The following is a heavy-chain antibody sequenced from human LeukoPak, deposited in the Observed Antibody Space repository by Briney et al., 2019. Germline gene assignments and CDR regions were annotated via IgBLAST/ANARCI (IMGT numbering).Heavy chain of an antibody. D-gene: IGHD2-21*02. V-gene: IGHV3-33*01. J-gene: IGHJ6*03. CDR3: ARDGFGCGGDCHPRNYYYYYYMDV. CDR1: GFTFSSYG. CDR2: IWYDGSNK. Sequence: GGSLRLSCAASGFTFSSYGMHWVRQAPGKGLEWVAVIWYDGSNKYYADSVKGRFTISRDNSKNTLYLQMNSLRAEDTAVYYCARDGFGCGGDCHPRNYYYYYYMDVWGKGTTVTVSS.